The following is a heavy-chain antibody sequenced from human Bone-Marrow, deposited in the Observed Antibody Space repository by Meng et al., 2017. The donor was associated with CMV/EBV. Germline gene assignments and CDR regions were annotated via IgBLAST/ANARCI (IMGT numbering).Heavy chain of an antibody. CDR1: GFTFSSYW. J-gene: IGHJ4*02. CDR2: ISSSGTTI. D-gene: IGHD4-11*01. Sequence: GGSLRLSCAASGFTFSSYWMSWVRQAPGKGLEWVSYISSSGTTIYYADSVKGRFTISRDNAKNSLYLQMNSLKAEDTAVYYCARGSYSGNYSSLFPPSYYFDYWGQGTLVAVSS. CDR3: ARGSYSGNYSSLFPPSYYFDY. V-gene: IGHV3-48*04.